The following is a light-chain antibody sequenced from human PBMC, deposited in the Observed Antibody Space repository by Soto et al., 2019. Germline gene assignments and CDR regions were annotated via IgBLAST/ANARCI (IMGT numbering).Light chain of an antibody. J-gene: IGKJ5*01. Sequence: IQMTQSPSALSASVRDRVSITCRASQSISSWLAWYQQKPGKAPKLLIYKASTLKSGVPSRFSGSGSGTDFTLTISSLQPEDFATYYCQQSYSTPLFGQGTRLEIK. CDR1: QSISSW. CDR3: QQSYSTPL. CDR2: KAS. V-gene: IGKV1-39*01.